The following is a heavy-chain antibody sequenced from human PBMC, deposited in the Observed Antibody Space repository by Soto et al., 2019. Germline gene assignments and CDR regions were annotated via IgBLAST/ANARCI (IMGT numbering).Heavy chain of an antibody. CDR1: GYTFTSYA. Sequence: GASVKVSCKASGYTFTSYAMHWVRQAPGQRLEWMGWINAGNGNTKYSQKFQGRVTITADESTSTAYMELSSLRSEDTAVYYCARSPQYYDSSGADYYFNYWGQGTLVTVSS. D-gene: IGHD3-22*01. CDR3: ARSPQYYDSSGADYYFNY. V-gene: IGHV1-3*01. J-gene: IGHJ4*02. CDR2: INAGNGNT.